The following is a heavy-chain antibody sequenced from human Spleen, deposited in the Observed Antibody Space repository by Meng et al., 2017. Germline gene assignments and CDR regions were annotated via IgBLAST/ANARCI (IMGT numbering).Heavy chain of an antibody. CDR1: GYTFTTYA. CDR3: ARSIAARHYYYGMDV. Sequence: ASVKVSCKASGYTFTTYAMNWVRQAPGQGLEWMGWINTKTGNPTYAQGFTGRFVFSLDTSVSTAYLLITSLKAEDTAVYYCARSIAARHYYYGMDVWGQGTTVTVSS. J-gene: IGHJ6*02. D-gene: IGHD6-13*01. V-gene: IGHV7-4-1*02. CDR2: INTKTGNP.